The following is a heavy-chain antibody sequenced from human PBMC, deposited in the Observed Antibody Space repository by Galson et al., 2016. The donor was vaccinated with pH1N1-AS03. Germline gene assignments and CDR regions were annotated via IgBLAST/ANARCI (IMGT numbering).Heavy chain of an antibody. J-gene: IGHJ4*02. V-gene: IGHV3-30-3*01. CDR2: ILYDGNRK. CDR1: GFTFVRYK. CDR3: TRGSGSGWYGSYYDY. D-gene: IGHD6-19*01. Sequence: SLRLSCAASGFTFVRYKLHWVRQAPGKGLEWVAVILYDGNRKYYADSVNGRFTNSRDNSKNTLYLQLHSLRPEDTAVYYCTRGSGSGWYGSYYDYWGQGTLVPVSS.